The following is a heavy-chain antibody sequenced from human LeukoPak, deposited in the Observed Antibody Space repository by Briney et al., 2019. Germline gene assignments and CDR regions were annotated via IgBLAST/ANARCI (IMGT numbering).Heavy chain of an antibody. CDR1: GGSISSYY. J-gene: IGHJ4*02. D-gene: IGHD6-13*01. CDR2: IYYSGST. V-gene: IGHV4-59*08. Sequence: SETLSLTCTVSGGSISSYYWSWIRQPPGKGLEWIGYIYYSGSTNYNPSLKSRVTISVDTSKNQFSLKLSSVTAADTAVYYCARRQITAVGGDYFDYWGQGTLVTVSS. CDR3: ARRQITAVGGDYFDY.